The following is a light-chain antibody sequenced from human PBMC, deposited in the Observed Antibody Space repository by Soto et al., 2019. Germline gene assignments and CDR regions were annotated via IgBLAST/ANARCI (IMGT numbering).Light chain of an antibody. V-gene: IGKV1-39*01. CDR3: QQSYIIPWT. CDR2: AAS. CDR1: QSIGNY. Sequence: DIQMTQSPSSLSTSVGDRVAITCRGSQSIGNYLNWYQQKPGKVPKLLIYAASRLQSGVPSRFSGSGSVTDFTLTISSLHPEDFATYFCQQSYIIPWTFGQGTKVEI. J-gene: IGKJ1*01.